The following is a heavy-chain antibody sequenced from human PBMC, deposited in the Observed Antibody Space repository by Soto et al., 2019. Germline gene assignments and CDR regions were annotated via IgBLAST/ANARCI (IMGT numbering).Heavy chain of an antibody. J-gene: IGHJ5*02. CDR3: ARAKFGVVIIRDSWFDP. V-gene: IGHV1-69*02. Sequence: SVKVSCKVSGGTLSSETISLLRQAPGQGLEWMGRIIPLMGITSYAQKFQGRVTMTRNTSISTAYLELSSLRSEDTAVYYCARAKFGVVIIRDSWFDPWGQGIQVTVSS. CDR1: GGTLSSET. CDR2: IIPLMGIT. D-gene: IGHD3-3*01.